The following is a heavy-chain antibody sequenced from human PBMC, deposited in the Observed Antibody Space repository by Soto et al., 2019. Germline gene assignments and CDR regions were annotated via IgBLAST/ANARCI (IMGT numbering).Heavy chain of an antibody. V-gene: IGHV4-59*01. Sequence: ETLTVTCPVSGGSINSYSSSGSRQPPGKGLEWIGYIYYSGRTNFNTSLKSRVAISVDTSKNQFSLKLSSVTAADTAVYYCARDQNEYGTFDPWGQGTLVTVYS. CDR2: IYYSGRT. CDR1: GGSINSYS. J-gene: IGHJ5*02. CDR3: ARDQNEYGTFDP. D-gene: IGHD4-17*01.